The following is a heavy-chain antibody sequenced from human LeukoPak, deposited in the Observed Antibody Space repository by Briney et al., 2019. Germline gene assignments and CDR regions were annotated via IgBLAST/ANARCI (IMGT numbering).Heavy chain of an antibody. CDR1: GGSFSGYY. J-gene: IGHJ6*03. V-gene: IGHV4-34*01. CDR3: ARTTEGGYSYGYFYYYYMDV. D-gene: IGHD5-18*01. CDR2: INHSGST. Sequence: SETLSLTCAVYGGSFSGYYWSWIRQPPGKGLEWIGEINHSGSTNYNPSLKSRVTISVDTSKNQFSLKLSSVTAADTAVYYCARTTEGGYSYGYFYYYYMDVWGKGTTVTISS.